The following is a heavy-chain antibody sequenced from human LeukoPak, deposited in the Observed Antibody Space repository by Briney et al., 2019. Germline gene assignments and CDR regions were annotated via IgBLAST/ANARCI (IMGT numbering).Heavy chain of an antibody. CDR3: AKSGEYSSSGFDY. J-gene: IGHJ4*02. Sequence: GGSLRLSCAASGFTFSSYGMHWVRQAPGKGLEWVAFIRYDGSNKYYADSVKGRFTISRDNSKNTLYLQMNSLRAEDTAVYYCAKSGEYSSSGFDYWGQGTLVTVSS. CDR1: GFTFSSYG. D-gene: IGHD6-6*01. V-gene: IGHV3-30*02. CDR2: IRYDGSNK.